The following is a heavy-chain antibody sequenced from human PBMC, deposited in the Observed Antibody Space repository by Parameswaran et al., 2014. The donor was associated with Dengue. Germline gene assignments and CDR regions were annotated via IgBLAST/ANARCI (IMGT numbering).Heavy chain of an antibody. CDR3: VRGKRRPPQYYYYYNLDV. V-gene: IGHV7-4-1*02. CDR2: INTNTGNP. CDR1: VHLHLLC. Sequence: ASVKVSVQGFWVHLHLLCYALVRQAPGQGLEWMGWINTNTGNPTYAQGFTGRFVFSLDTSVSTTYLQITSLRPEDTAVYYCVRGKRRPPQYYYYYNLDVWGQGTTVTVSS. J-gene: IGHJ6*02.